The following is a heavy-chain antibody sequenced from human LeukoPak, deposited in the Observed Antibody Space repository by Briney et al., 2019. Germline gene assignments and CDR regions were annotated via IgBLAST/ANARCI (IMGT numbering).Heavy chain of an antibody. CDR1: GYSISSGYY. Sequence: SSETLSLTCTVSGYSISSGYYWSWIRQPPGKGLEWIGEINHSGSTNSNPSLKSRVTISVDTSKNQFSLKLSSVTAADTAAYYCARRLLGYCSGGSCYSGYFQHWGQGTLVTVSS. J-gene: IGHJ1*01. CDR3: ARRLLGYCSGGSCYSGYFQH. D-gene: IGHD2-15*01. V-gene: IGHV4-38-2*02. CDR2: INHSGST.